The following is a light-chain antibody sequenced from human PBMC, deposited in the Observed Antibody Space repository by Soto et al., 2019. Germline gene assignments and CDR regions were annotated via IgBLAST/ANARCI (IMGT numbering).Light chain of an antibody. V-gene: IGKV1-39*01. Sequence: DIQMTQSPSSLSASVGDRVTITCRASESISRHLNWYQQKPGKAPKILIYAASSLQNGVPSRFRGSGSGTDFTLTITNLQPEDFATYYCHQTYSTLSITFGQGTRRDI. J-gene: IGKJ5*01. CDR3: HQTYSTLSIT. CDR1: ESISRH. CDR2: AAS.